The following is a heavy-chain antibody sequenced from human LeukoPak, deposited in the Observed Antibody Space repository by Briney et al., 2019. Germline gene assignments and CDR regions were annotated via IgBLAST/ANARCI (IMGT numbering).Heavy chain of an antibody. D-gene: IGHD6-13*01. J-gene: IGHJ4*02. CDR3: ARDSPSSSWYYFDY. CDR1: GFTFSTYG. CDR2: ISYDGSSK. V-gene: IGHV3-30*03. Sequence: GGSLRLSCAATGFTFSTYGMHWVRQAPGKGLEWVAVISYDGSSKYYADSVKGRFTISRDNSRNTLYLQMNSLRAEDTAVYYCARDSPSSSWYYFDYWGQGTLVTVSS.